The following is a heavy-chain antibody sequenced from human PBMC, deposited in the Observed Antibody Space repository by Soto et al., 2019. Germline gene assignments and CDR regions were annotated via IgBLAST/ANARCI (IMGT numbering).Heavy chain of an antibody. CDR3: TRDNNWSYDY. Sequence: PGGSLRLSCAASGFTFSSHWMHWVRQAPGKGLVWVSHIGPSGSGTRDADSVQGRFTISRDNARNTLYLQMNSLRDGDTAVYYCTRDNNWSYDYWGQGILVTVSS. D-gene: IGHD1-1*01. V-gene: IGHV3-74*01. CDR2: IGPSGSGT. J-gene: IGHJ4*02. CDR1: GFTFSSHW.